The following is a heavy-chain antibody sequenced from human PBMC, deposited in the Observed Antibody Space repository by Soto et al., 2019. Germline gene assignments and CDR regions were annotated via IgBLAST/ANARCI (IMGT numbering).Heavy chain of an antibody. J-gene: IGHJ4*01. Sequence: ASVKVSCKAAGYTFTSDARRWVRQAPGQRLEWMGRINAGNGNTKYAQKLQGRVPISADKSTSTAYMELSSLRSDDTAVYYCASGGFYGSGRSPVAYWGQGTLVPVSS. V-gene: IGHV1-3*01. CDR1: GYTFTSDA. D-gene: IGHD3-10*01. CDR3: ASGGFYGSGRSPVAY. CDR2: INAGNGNT.